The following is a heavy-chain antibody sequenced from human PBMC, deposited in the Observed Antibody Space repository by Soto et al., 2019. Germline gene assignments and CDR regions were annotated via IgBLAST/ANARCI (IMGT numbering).Heavy chain of an antibody. J-gene: IGHJ5*02. CDR3: ARAPSIAARLRHWFDP. V-gene: IGHV4-34*01. Sequence: SETLSLTCAVYGGSFSGYYWSWIRQPPGRGLEWIGEINHSGSTNYNPSLKSRVTISVDTSKNQFSLKLSSVTAADTAVYYCARAPSIAARLRHWFDPWGQGTLVTVSS. CDR1: GGSFSGYY. D-gene: IGHD6-6*01. CDR2: INHSGST.